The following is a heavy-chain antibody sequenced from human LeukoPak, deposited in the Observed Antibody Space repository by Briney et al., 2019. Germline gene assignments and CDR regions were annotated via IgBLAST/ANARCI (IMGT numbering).Heavy chain of an antibody. D-gene: IGHD4-11*01. CDR3: AREWQYQFDY. V-gene: IGHV4-4*08. Sequence: SSETLSLTCTVSGGSISSYYWSWIRQPPGKGLEWIGRIYTSGSTNYNPSLKSRVTISVDTSKNQFSLKLSSVTAADTAVYYCAREWQYQFDYWGQGSLVTVSS. J-gene: IGHJ4*02. CDR1: GGSISSYY. CDR2: IYTSGST.